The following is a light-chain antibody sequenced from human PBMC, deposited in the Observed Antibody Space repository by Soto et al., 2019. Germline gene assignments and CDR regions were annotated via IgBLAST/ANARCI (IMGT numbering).Light chain of an antibody. CDR1: RSVSSSY. J-gene: IGKJ1*01. V-gene: IGKV3-20*01. CDR2: GAS. Sequence: EIVLTQSPGTLSLSPGERATLSCRASRSVSSSYLAWYQQKPGQAPRLLIYGASSRATGIPDRFSGSGSGTDFTITISRLETEDFAVYYCQHYGSSWTFGQGTKVEIK. CDR3: QHYGSSWT.